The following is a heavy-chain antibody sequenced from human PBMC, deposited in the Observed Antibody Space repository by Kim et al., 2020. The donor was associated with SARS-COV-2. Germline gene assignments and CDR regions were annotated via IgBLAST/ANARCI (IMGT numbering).Heavy chain of an antibody. CDR2: VLSGGST. J-gene: IGHJ6*02. V-gene: IGHV4-59*02. CDR1: GASVSQAY. CDR3: ARGRVPYV. Sequence: SETLSLTCSVSGASVSQAYWSWSRQPPGKGLQWIGSVLSGGSTDYNPSLRSRLTISLDISKNEFSLKLSSLTAADTATYYRARGRVPYVWGQGTTVTVSS.